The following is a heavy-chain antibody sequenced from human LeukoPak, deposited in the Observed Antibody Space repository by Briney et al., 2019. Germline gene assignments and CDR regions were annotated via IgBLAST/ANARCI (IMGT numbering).Heavy chain of an antibody. CDR2: LYSDGNT. J-gene: IGHJ4*02. Sequence: GGSLRLSCAASGFTVITNDMTWVRQAPGKGLEWVSVLYSDGNTKYADSVQGRFTISRDNSKNTLYLEMNSLSPDDAAVYYCARGVGPLAANTLAYWGQGTLVTVSS. V-gene: IGHV3-53*01. CDR1: GFTVITND. CDR3: ARGVGPLAANTLAY. D-gene: IGHD3-16*01.